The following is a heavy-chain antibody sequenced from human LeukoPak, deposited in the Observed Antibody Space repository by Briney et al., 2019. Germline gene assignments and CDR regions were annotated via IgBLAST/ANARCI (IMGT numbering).Heavy chain of an antibody. V-gene: IGHV3-15*01. Sequence: GGSLRLSCAASGFSFTNAWMSWVRQAPGKGLEWVGLIKSRNDGEKTGYAAPVKDRFIMSRDDSKNTLYLQMNSLNTEGTAVYYCITGPRDSDCFSTSCPRRGSAFDIWGQGTVVTVSS. D-gene: IGHD2-2*01. CDR2: IKSRNDGEKT. J-gene: IGHJ3*02. CDR1: GFSFTNAW. CDR3: ITGPRDSDCFSTSCPRRGSAFDI.